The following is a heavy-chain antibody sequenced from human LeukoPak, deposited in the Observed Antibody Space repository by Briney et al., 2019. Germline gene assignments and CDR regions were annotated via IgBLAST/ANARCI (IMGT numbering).Heavy chain of an antibody. D-gene: IGHD3-16*02. V-gene: IGHV4-59*01. CDR1: GGSISSYY. CDR3: ASGITFGGVIVPGV. CDR2: IYYSGST. Sequence: SETLSLTCTVSGGSISSYYWSWIRQPPGKGLEWIGYIYYSGSTNYNASLKSRVTISVDTSKKQFSLKLSSVTAADTAVYYCASGITFGGVIVPGVWGQGTLVTVSS. J-gene: IGHJ4*02.